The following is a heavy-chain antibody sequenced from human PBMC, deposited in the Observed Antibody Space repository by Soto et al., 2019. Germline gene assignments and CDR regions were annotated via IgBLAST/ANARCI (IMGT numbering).Heavy chain of an antibody. Sequence: SLRLSCAASGFTFSSYGMHWVRQAPGKGLEWVAVISYDGSNKYYADSVKGRFTISRDNSKNTLYLQMNSLRAEDTAVYYCAKEGGPITIFGETYYYYGMDVWGQGTTVTVSS. CDR1: GFTFSSYG. V-gene: IGHV3-30*18. D-gene: IGHD3-3*01. J-gene: IGHJ6*02. CDR3: AKEGGPITIFGETYYYYGMDV. CDR2: ISYDGSNK.